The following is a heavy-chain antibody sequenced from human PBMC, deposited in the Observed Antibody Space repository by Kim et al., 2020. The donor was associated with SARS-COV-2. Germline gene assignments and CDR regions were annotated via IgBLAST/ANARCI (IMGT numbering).Heavy chain of an antibody. D-gene: IGHD3-10*01. CDR1: GGSISSSTYY. V-gene: IGHV4-39*01. Sequence: SETLSLTCTVSGGSISSSTYYWGWIRQPPGKGLEWIGNIYYSGRTFYNPSLKSRVTISADTSNNQFSLKLSSVTAADTAVYYCASVPVLLWFGELLSPVDSWGQGILVTVSS. CDR2: IYYSGRT. J-gene: IGHJ4*02. CDR3: ASVPVLLWFGELLSPVDS.